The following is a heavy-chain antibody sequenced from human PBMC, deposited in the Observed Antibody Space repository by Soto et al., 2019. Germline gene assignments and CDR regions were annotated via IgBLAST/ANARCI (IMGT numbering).Heavy chain of an antibody. D-gene: IGHD5-12*01. CDR2: ISGSGGST. CDR3: AKDASPRRGYSGYDLTFDY. V-gene: IGHV3-23*01. Sequence: EVQLLESGGGLVQPGGSLRLSCAASGFTFSSYAMSWVRQAPGKGLEWVSAISGSGGSTYYADSVKGRFTISRDNSKNTLYLQMNSLRAEDTAVYYCAKDASPRRGYSGYDLTFDYWGQGTLVTVSS. CDR1: GFTFSSYA. J-gene: IGHJ4*02.